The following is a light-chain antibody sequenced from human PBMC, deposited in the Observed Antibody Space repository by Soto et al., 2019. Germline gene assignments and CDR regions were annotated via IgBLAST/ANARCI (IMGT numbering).Light chain of an antibody. J-gene: IGLJ2*01. CDR1: SSDVGSYDL. CDR2: EGG. CDR3: CSYAGSSTLV. V-gene: IGLV2-23*01. Sequence: QSALTQPASVSGSPGQSTTISCTGTSSDVGSYDLVSWYQQHPGKAPKLMIYEGGKRPSGISNRFSGSKSGNTATLTISGLQAEDEADYYCCSYAGSSTLVFGGGTKVTVL.